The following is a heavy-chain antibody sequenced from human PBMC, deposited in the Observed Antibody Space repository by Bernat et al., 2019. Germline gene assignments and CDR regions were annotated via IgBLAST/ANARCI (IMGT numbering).Heavy chain of an antibody. CDR3: ARSYDCTNNDCYKSVFDF. CDR2: ISFDVRKK. J-gene: IGHJ3*01. D-gene: IGHD2-21*02. Sequence: QVQLVESGGGVVQPGRSVRLSCAASGFIFRSYAMHWVRQAPGKGLEWVAVISFDVRKKAYGEFVRGRFTISRDNSQDTLFLQLNNLGPEDTAVYYCARSYDCTNNDCYKSVFDFWGRGTMVTVSS. CDR1: GFIFRSYA. V-gene: IGHV3-30*01.